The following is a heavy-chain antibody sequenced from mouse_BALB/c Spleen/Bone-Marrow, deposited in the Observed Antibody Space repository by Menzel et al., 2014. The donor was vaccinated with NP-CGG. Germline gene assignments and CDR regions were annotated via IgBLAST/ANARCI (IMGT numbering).Heavy chain of an antibody. J-gene: IGHJ1*01. CDR3: ARILYWYFDV. V-gene: IGHV1-84*02. CDR2: IYPGSGNT. Sequence: QVQLQQSGPELVKPGASVKISCKASGYTSTDYYINWVKQKPGQGLEWIGWIYPGSGNTKYNEKFKGKATLTVDTSSSTAYTQLSSLTSEDTAVYFCARILYWYFDVWGAGTTVTVSS. CDR1: GYTSTDYY.